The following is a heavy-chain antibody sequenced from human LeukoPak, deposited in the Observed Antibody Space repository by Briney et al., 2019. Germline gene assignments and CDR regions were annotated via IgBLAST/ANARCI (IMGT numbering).Heavy chain of an antibody. CDR2: ISSSSTNI. Sequence: GGSLRLSCAASGFTFTSYSMNWVRQAPGKGLEWVSSISSSSTNIYYADSVKGRFTISRDNAKNSLYLRMNSLRAEDTAVYYCARDGRGITMVRGVNFDYWGQGTLVTVSS. D-gene: IGHD3-10*01. CDR3: ARDGRGITMVRGVNFDY. CDR1: GFTFTSYS. V-gene: IGHV3-21*01. J-gene: IGHJ4*02.